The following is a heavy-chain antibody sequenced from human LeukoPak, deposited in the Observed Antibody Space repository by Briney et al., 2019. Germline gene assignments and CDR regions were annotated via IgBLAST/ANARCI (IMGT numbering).Heavy chain of an antibody. J-gene: IGHJ3*02. Sequence: GGSLRLSCAASGFIFSSYEMNWVRQAPGKGPEWISYISSSTGGVIYYTDSVKGRFTISRDNTKNSLYLQMNSLRAEDTAVYYCARDSSTMVRGVLGIWGQGTMVTVSS. V-gene: IGHV3-48*03. CDR1: GFIFSSYE. D-gene: IGHD3-10*01. CDR3: ARDSSTMVRGVLGI. CDR2: ISSSTGGVI.